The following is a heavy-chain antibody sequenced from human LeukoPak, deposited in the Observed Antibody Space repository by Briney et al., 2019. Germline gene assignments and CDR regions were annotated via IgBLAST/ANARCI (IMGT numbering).Heavy chain of an antibody. CDR2: IIPIFGTA. CDR1: GGTFSSYA. D-gene: IGHD2-21*01. Sequence: ASVKVSCKASGGTFSSYAISWVRQAPGQGLEWMGGIIPIFGTANYAQKFQGRVTITADESTSTAYMELSSLRSEDTAVYYCARVKVVIGMRTQVDAFDIWGQGTMVTVSS. CDR3: ARVKVVIGMRTQVDAFDI. J-gene: IGHJ3*02. V-gene: IGHV1-69*13.